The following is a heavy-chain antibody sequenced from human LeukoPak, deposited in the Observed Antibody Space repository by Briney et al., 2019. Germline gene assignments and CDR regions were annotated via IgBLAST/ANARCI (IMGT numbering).Heavy chain of an antibody. CDR1: GFTFSSYA. CDR2: ISGSGGST. J-gene: IGHJ4*02. V-gene: IGHV3-23*01. Sequence: GGSLRLSCAASGFTFSSYAMSWVRQAPGKGLEWVSGISGSGGSTYYADSVKGRFTISRDNSKNTLFLQMNSLRAEDTAVYYCAKVIVVLPAAMSDYFDYWGQGTLVTVSS. D-gene: IGHD2-2*01. CDR3: AKVIVVLPAAMSDYFDY.